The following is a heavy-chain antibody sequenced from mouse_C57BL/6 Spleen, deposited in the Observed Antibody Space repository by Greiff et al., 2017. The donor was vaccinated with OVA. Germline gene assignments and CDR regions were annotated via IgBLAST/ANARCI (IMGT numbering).Heavy chain of an antibody. Sequence: VQLVESGPELVKPGASVKISCKASGYAFSSSWMNWVKQRPGKGLEWIGRIYPGDGDTNYNGKFKGKATLTADKSSSTAYMQLSSLTSEDSAVYFCARSLDSSKAMDYWGQGTSVTVSS. CDR3: ARSLDSSKAMDY. V-gene: IGHV1-82*01. CDR2: IYPGDGDT. CDR1: GYAFSSSW. D-gene: IGHD3-2*02. J-gene: IGHJ4*01.